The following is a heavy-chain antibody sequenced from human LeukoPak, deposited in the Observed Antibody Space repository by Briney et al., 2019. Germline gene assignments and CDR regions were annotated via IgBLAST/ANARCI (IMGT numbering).Heavy chain of an antibody. CDR1: GFTFSSYS. V-gene: IGHV3-21*03. J-gene: IGHJ5*02. CDR2: ISSSSSYI. CDR3: ATDSYDYT. Sequence: PGGSLRLSCAASGFTFSSYSMNWVRQAPGKGLEWVSSISSSSSYIYYADSVKGRFTISRDNAKNSLYLQLNSLQTADTAVYYCATDSYDYTWGQGTLVTVPS. D-gene: IGHD4-11*01.